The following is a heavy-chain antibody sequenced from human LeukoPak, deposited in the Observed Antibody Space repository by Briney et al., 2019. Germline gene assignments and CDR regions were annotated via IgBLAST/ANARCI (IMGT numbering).Heavy chain of an antibody. CDR2: IWYDGSQK. CDR1: GYIFSNFA. J-gene: IGHJ4*02. CDR3: AKEVGRVLGV. D-gene: IGHD1-26*01. V-gene: IGHV3-33*06. Sequence: GGSLRLSCAASGYIFSNFAIHWVRQAPGKGLEWVAVIWYDGSQKYYADSVKGRFTISRDNSKNTAYLQMNSLRGDDTAFYYCAKEVGRVLGVWGQGTLVSVSS.